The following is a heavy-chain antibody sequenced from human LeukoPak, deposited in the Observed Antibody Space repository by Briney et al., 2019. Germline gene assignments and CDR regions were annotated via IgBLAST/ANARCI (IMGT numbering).Heavy chain of an antibody. V-gene: IGHV4-38-2*01. CDR3: ASTQPYYDILTDQERAFDI. CDR1: GYSISGGFY. J-gene: IGHJ3*02. Sequence: PSETLSLTCAVSGYSISGGFYWGWIRQPPEKGLEWIGVMYHSGTTYYNTSLKSRVAISVDTSKNQFSLNLTSVTAADTAVYYCASTQPYYDILTDQERAFDIWGQGTMVTVSS. CDR2: MYHSGTT. D-gene: IGHD3-9*01.